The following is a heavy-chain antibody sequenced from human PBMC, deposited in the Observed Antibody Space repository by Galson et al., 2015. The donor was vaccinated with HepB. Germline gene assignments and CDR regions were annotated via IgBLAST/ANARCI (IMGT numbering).Heavy chain of an antibody. J-gene: IGHJ5*02. CDR1: GGAVTSDSYY. CDR3: AREVQDWFDP. CDR2: IYYSGST. Sequence: ETLSLTCAVSGGAVTSDSYYWSWIRQTPGKGLEWIGSIYYSGSTNYNPSLKSRVSISIDTSKNHFSLNLRSVTAADSALYFCAREVQDWFDPWGQGARVTVSS. V-gene: IGHV4-61*03.